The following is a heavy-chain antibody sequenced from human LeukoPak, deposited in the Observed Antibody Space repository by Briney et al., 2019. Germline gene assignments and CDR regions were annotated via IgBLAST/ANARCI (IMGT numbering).Heavy chain of an antibody. CDR3: ARDRAPYYYDSSGYYSDLDY. Sequence: WVKVSCKASGGTFSSYAISWVRQAPGQGLEWMGRIIPIFGTANYAQKFQGRVTITTDESTSTAYMELSSLRSEDTAVYYCARDRAPYYYDSSGYYSDLDYWGQGTLVTVSS. J-gene: IGHJ4*02. CDR1: GGTFSSYA. V-gene: IGHV1-69*05. D-gene: IGHD3-22*01. CDR2: IIPIFGTA.